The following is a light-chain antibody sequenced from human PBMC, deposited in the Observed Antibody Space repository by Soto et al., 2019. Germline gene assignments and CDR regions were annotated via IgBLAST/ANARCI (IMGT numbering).Light chain of an antibody. CDR2: AAS. J-gene: IGKJ5*01. CDR3: QQLNSFPIT. V-gene: IGKV1-9*01. Sequence: DIQSTQAPSFLSASAEDRVTIHCRASQVISSYLAWYQQKPGRAPKLLIYAASTLQSGVPSRFSGSGSGTEFTLTITSLQPEDFATYYCQQLNSFPITFGQGTRLE. CDR1: QVISSY.